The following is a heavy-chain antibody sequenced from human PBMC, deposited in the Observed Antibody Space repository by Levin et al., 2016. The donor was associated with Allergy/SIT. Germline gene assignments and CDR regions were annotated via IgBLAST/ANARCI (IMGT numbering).Heavy chain of an antibody. CDR2: IWYDGSNK. V-gene: IGHV3-33*01. D-gene: IGHD2-2*01. J-gene: IGHJ6*02. CDR1: GFTFSSYG. CDR3: ARGYCSSTSCYLGWYYGMDV. Sequence: GGSLRLSCAASGFTFSSYGMHWVRQAPGKGLEWVAVIWYDGSNKYYADSVKGRFTISRDNSKNTLYLQMNSLRAEDTAVYYCARGYCSSTSCYLGWYYGMDVWGQGTTVTVSS.